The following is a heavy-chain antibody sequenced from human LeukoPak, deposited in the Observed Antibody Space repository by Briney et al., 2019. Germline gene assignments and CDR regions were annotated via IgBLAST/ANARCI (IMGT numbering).Heavy chain of an antibody. J-gene: IGHJ4*02. D-gene: IGHD1-7*01. Sequence: ETLSLTCAVYGGSFSGYYWSWVRQAPGKGLEWVSGISGSGGNTYYADSVKGRFTISRDNSKNTLYLQMNSLRAEDTAVYYCANWRNYNYFDYWGQGTLVTVSS. CDR3: ANWRNYNYFDY. V-gene: IGHV3-23*01. CDR1: GGSFSGYY. CDR2: ISGSGGNT.